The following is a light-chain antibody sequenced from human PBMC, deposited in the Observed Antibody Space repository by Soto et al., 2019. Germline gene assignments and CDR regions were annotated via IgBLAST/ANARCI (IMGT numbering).Light chain of an antibody. V-gene: IGLV2-11*01. J-gene: IGLJ1*01. Sequence: QSALTQPRSVSGSPGQSVTISCTGTSSDVGGYNYVSWYLQHPGKAPKVMIYDVSKRPSGVPDRFSGSKSGNTASLPISGLQSEDEADYSCCSFAGNYISVFGTGTKVPAL. CDR2: DVS. CDR3: CSFAGNYISV. CDR1: SSDVGGYNY.